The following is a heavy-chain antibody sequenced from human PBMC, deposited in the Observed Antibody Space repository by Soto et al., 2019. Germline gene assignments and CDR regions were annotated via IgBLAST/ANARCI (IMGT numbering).Heavy chain of an antibody. CDR2: IIPILGIA. CDR1: SGTLHRYT. J-gene: IGHJ6*02. D-gene: IGHD3-22*01. CDR3: ARSYYDSSGYYRPGGYGMDV. Sequence: SVKVSCKAYSGTLHRYTISWVRQAPGQGLEWMGRIIPILGIANYAQKFQGRVTITADKSTSTAYMELSSLRSEDTAVYYCARSYYDSSGYYRPGGYGMDVWG. V-gene: IGHV1-69*02.